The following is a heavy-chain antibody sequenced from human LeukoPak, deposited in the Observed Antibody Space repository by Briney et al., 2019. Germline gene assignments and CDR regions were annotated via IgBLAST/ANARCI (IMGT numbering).Heavy chain of an antibody. Sequence: PSETLSLTCTVSGGSISSYYWSWIRQPPGKGLEWIGYIYYSGSTNYNPSLKSRVTISVDTSKNQFSLKLSSVTAADTAVYYCARDRRYCSGGSCSDAFDIWGQGTMVTVSS. CDR1: GGSISSYY. D-gene: IGHD2-15*01. V-gene: IGHV4-59*01. CDR3: ARDRRYCSGGSCSDAFDI. CDR2: IYYSGST. J-gene: IGHJ3*02.